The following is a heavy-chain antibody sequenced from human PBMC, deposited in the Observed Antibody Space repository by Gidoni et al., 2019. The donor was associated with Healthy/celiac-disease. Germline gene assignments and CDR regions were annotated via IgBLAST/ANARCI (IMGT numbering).Heavy chain of an antibody. CDR1: GGSFSGYY. J-gene: IGHJ6*02. D-gene: IGHD2-2*02. V-gene: IGHV4-34*01. CDR2: INHSGST. CDR3: ARVPGYCSSTSCYTSGFDYYYGMDV. Sequence: QVQLQQWGAGLLKPSETLSLTCAVYGGSFSGYYWSWIRQPPGKGLEWIGEINHSGSTNYNPSLKSRVTISVDTSKNQFSLKLSSVTAADTAVYYCARVPGYCSSTSCYTSGFDYYYGMDVWGQGTTVTVSS.